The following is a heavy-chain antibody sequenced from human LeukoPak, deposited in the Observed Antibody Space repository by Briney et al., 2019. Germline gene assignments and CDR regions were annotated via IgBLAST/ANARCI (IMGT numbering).Heavy chain of an antibody. CDR2: ISSSGSTI. D-gene: IGHD3-16*02. V-gene: IGHV3-48*03. CDR1: GFTFSSYE. CDR3: ARAGVWKNYRYVYYFDY. Sequence: GGSLRLSCAASGFTFSSYEMNWVRQAPGKGLEWVSYISSSGSTIYYADSVKGRFTISRDNAKNSLYLQMNGLRAEDTAVYYCARAGVWKNYRYVYYFDYWGQGTLVPVSS. J-gene: IGHJ4*02.